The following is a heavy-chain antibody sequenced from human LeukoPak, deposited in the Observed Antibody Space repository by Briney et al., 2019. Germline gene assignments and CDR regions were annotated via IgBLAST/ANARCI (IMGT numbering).Heavy chain of an antibody. CDR3: AKEGHKHGIPYFDC. CDR1: GFTFSDYY. J-gene: IGHJ4*02. Sequence: PGGSLRLSCAASGFTFSDYYMSWIRQAPGKGLEWVSGINDDGGSTYYADSVKGRFTISRDNSRNTLYLQMNSLRADDTAVYYCAKEGHKHGIPYFDCWGQGALVTVSS. CDR2: INDDGGST. V-gene: IGHV3-23*01. D-gene: IGHD2-8*01.